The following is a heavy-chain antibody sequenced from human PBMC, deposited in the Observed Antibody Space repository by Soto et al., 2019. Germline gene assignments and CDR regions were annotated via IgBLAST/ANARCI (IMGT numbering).Heavy chain of an antibody. CDR3: ARGRGGWLRGNWFDP. CDR2: INHSGST. Sequence: QVQLQQWGAGLLKPSETLSLTCAVYGGSFSGYYWSWIRQPPGKGLEWIGEINHSGSTNYNPSLKSRVTISVDTSKNQFALKLSSVTAADTAVYYCARGRGGWLRGNWFDPWGQGTLVTVSS. V-gene: IGHV4-34*01. J-gene: IGHJ5*02. D-gene: IGHD5-12*01. CDR1: GGSFSGYY.